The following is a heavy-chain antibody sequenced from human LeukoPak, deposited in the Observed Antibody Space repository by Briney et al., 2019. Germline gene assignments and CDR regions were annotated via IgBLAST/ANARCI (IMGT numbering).Heavy chain of an antibody. CDR2: IYHSGST. V-gene: IGHV4-30-2*01. CDR1: GGSISSGGYY. CDR3: ARSSGASAFDI. J-gene: IGHJ3*02. Sequence: PSETLSLTCTVSGGSISSGGYYWSWIRQPPGKGLEWIGYIYHSGSTYYNPSLKSRVTISVDRSKNQFSLKLSSVTAADTAVYYCARSSGASAFDIWGQGTMVTVSS. D-gene: IGHD1-14*01.